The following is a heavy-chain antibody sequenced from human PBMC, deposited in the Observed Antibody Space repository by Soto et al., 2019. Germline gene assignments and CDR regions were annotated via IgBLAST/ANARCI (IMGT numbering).Heavy chain of an antibody. CDR2: INAGNGNT. Sequence: QVQLVQSGAEEKKPGASVKVSCKASGYTFTDYAIHWVRQGPGQDLEWMGWINAGNGNTKYSQKFHGRVIISRDTXANTVYMELSSLRSEDTAVYYCARDRFSSGFWFDPWGQGTLVIVSS. CDR3: ARDRFSSGFWFDP. J-gene: IGHJ5*02. CDR1: GYTFTDYA. D-gene: IGHD6-25*01. V-gene: IGHV1-3*05.